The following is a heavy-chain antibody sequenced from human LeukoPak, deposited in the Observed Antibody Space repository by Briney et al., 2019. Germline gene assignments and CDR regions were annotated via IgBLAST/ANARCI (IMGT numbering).Heavy chain of an antibody. CDR3: AKDLRIAVSGTSGFDL. V-gene: IGHV1-2*02. Sequence: ASVKVSCKASGYTFTGYYMHWVRQAPGQGREWMGWMNPNSGATNYAQKFQVRVTMTGDTSTSTAYMELSGLRFDDTAVYYCAKDLRIAVSGTSGFDLWGQGTMVTVSS. D-gene: IGHD6-19*01. CDR1: GYTFTGYY. J-gene: IGHJ3*01. CDR2: MNPNSGAT.